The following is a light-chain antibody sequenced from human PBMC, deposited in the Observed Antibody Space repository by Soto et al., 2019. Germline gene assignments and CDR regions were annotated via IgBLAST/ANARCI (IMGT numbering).Light chain of an antibody. Sequence: QSVLTQPPSASGTPGQKVTISCSGGTSNIGSNYVYWYQQFPGTAPKNLIYGNNQRPSGVPDRFSGSKSGTSASLAISGLRSEDEADYYCAALDDNLGGTVFGGGTKVTVL. V-gene: IGLV1-47*02. CDR1: TSNIGSNY. J-gene: IGLJ3*02. CDR2: GNN. CDR3: AALDDNLGGTV.